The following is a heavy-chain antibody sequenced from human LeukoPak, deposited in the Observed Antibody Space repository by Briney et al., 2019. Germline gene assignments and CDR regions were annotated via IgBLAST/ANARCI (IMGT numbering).Heavy chain of an antibody. CDR1: GYTFTDYS. CDR3: ARDAIAAAGAGA. J-gene: IGHJ4*02. V-gene: IGHV1-2*02. D-gene: IGHD6-13*01. Sequence: ASVKVSCKASGYTFTDYSMHWVRQAPGQGLEWMGWINPNSGDTDYAQKFQGRVTMTRDTSISPAYLEVSRPTSDDTAVYFCARDAIAAAGAGAWGQGTLVTVSS. CDR2: INPNSGDT.